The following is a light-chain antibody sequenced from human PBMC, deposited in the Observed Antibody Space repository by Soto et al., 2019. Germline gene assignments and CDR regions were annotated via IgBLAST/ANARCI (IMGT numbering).Light chain of an antibody. Sequence: QSVLNQPPSASGTPGQRVTISCSGSSYNIGSTTVNWYQQLPGTAPKLLISNNNRRRSGVPDRFSGSKSGTSASLTLSGLQCEDEADYYCAAWDVSLNGYVFGIGTKMTVL. J-gene: IGLJ1*01. CDR3: AAWDVSLNGYV. V-gene: IGLV1-44*01. CDR1: SYNIGSTT. CDR2: NNN.